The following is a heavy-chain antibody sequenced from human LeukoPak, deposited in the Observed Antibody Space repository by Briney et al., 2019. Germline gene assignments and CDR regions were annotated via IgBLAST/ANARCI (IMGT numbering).Heavy chain of an antibody. D-gene: IGHD4-23*01. J-gene: IGHJ5*02. Sequence: GASVKVSCKASGGTFISYAISWVRQAPGQGLEWMGGIIPIFGTANYAQKFQGRVTITADESTSTAYMELSSLRSEDTAVYYCARDRRFGYGGNYNWFDPWGQGTLVTVSS. V-gene: IGHV1-69*13. CDR3: ARDRRFGYGGNYNWFDP. CDR2: IIPIFGTA. CDR1: GGTFISYA.